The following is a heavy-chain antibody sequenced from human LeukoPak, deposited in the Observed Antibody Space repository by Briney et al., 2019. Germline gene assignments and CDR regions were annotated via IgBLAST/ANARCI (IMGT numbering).Heavy chain of an antibody. J-gene: IGHJ3*02. V-gene: IGHV3-30*02. D-gene: IGHD5-18*01. CDR2: IRYDGSNK. Sequence: GGSLRLSCAASGFTFSTYGMHWVRQAPGKGLEWVAFIRYDGSNKYYADSVKGRFTNSRDNSKNTLYLQMNTLRTEDTAVYYCAKDQAAGYSYGYAFGIWGQGTMVTVSS. CDR3: AKDQAAGYSYGYAFGI. CDR1: GFTFSTYG.